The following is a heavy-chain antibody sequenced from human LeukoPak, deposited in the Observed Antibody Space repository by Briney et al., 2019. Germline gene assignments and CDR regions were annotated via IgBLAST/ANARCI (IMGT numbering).Heavy chain of an antibody. CDR1: GFTFSSYG. D-gene: IGHD3-3*01. V-gene: IGHV3-30*02. Sequence: GGSLRLSCAASGFTFSSYGMHWVRQAPGKGLEWVAFIRYDGSNKYYADSVKGRFTISRDNSKNTLYLQMSSLRAEDTAVYYCVTGYDFWSGSFDYWGQGTLVTVSS. CDR3: VTGYDFWSGSFDY. J-gene: IGHJ4*02. CDR2: IRYDGSNK.